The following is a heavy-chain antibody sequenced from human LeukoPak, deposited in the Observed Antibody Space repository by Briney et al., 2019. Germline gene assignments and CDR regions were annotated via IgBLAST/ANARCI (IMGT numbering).Heavy chain of an antibody. Sequence: GGSLRLSCAASGFTFSSYWMSWVRQAPGKGLEWVANIKQDGSEKYYVDSVKGRFTISRDNAKNSPYLQMNSLRAEDTAVYYCARVGVDDYGDYEYYFDYWGQGTLVTVSS. CDR3: ARVGVDDYGDYEYYFDY. CDR1: GFTFSSYW. V-gene: IGHV3-7*01. D-gene: IGHD4-17*01. J-gene: IGHJ4*02. CDR2: IKQDGSEK.